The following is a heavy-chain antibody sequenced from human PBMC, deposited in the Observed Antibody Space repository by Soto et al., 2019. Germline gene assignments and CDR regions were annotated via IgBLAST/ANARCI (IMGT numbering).Heavy chain of an antibody. V-gene: IGHV5-51*01. CDR2: IYPGDSDT. D-gene: IGHD5-12*01. CDR3: ARQRDGYNSGFDY. CDR1: GYSFTSYW. J-gene: IGHJ4*02. Sequence: PVESLKLSCKGSGYSFTSYWIGWVRQMHGKGLEWMGIIYPGDSDTRYSPSFQGQVTISADKSISTAYLQWSSLKASDTAMYYCARQRDGYNSGFDYWGQGTVVTVSS.